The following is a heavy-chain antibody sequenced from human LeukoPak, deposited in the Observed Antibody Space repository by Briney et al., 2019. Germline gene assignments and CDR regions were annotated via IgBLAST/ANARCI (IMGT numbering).Heavy chain of an antibody. Sequence: PSETLSLTCAVSGGSISSSNWWSWVRQPPGKGLEWIGEIYHSGSTNYNPSLKSRVTISVDKSKNQFSLKLSSVTAADTAVYYCARELMGATGNYFDYWGQGTLVTVSS. D-gene: IGHD1-26*01. CDR1: GGSISSSNW. CDR3: ARELMGATGNYFDY. V-gene: IGHV4-4*02. CDR2: IYHSGST. J-gene: IGHJ4*02.